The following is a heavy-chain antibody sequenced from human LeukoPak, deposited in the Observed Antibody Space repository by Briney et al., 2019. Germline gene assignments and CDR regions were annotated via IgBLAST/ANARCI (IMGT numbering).Heavy chain of an antibody. CDR2: INPNSGGT. CDR3: AAGLYCSSTSCYPGDYFDY. V-gene: IGHV1-2*02. D-gene: IGHD2-2*01. CDR1: GYTFTGYY. J-gene: IGHJ4*02. Sequence: GASVKVSCKASGYTFTGYYMHWVRQAPGQGLEWMGWINPNSGGTNYAQKFQGRVTMTRDTSISTAYMELSRLRSDDTAVYYCAAGLYCSSTSCYPGDYFDYWGQGTLVTVSS.